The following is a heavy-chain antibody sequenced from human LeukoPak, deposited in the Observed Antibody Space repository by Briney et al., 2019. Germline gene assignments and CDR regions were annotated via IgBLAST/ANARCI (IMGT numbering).Heavy chain of an antibody. V-gene: IGHV4-4*02. Sequence: PSETLSLTCAVSGGSISSSNWWSWVRQPPGKGLEWIGEIYHSGSTNYNPSLKSRVTISVDKSKNQFSLKLSSVTAADTAVYYCARDGSGYYGGDAFDIWGQGTMVAVSS. CDR2: IYHSGST. D-gene: IGHD3-22*01. J-gene: IGHJ3*02. CDR1: GGSISSSNW. CDR3: ARDGSGYYGGDAFDI.